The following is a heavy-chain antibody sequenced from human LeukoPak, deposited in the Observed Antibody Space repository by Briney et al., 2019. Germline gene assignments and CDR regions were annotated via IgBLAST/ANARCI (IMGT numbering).Heavy chain of an antibody. V-gene: IGHV3-21*01. CDR2: ISSSSSYI. J-gene: IGHJ4*02. D-gene: IGHD6-13*01. CDR1: GFTFSSYS. Sequence: GGSLRLSCAASGFTFSSYSMNWVRQAPGKGLEWVSSISSSSSYIYYADSVKGRFTISRDNAKNSLYLQMNSLRAEDTAVYYCARDYRYAAGTGLLDYWGQGTLVTVSS. CDR3: ARDYRYAAGTGLLDY.